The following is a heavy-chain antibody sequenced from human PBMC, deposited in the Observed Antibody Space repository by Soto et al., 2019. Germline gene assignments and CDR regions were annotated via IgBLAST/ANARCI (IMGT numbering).Heavy chain of an antibody. V-gene: IGHV3-33*01. CDR1: GFTFSSYG. CDR3: ARPRDYDSSGFDY. J-gene: IGHJ4*02. D-gene: IGHD3-22*01. CDR2: IWYDGSNK. Sequence: QVQLVESGGGVVQPGRSLRLSCAASGFTFSSYGMHWVRQAPGKGLEWVAVIWYDGSNKYYADSVKGRFTISRDNSKNTLYLQMNSLRAEDTALYYCARPRDYDSSGFDYWGQGTLVTVSS.